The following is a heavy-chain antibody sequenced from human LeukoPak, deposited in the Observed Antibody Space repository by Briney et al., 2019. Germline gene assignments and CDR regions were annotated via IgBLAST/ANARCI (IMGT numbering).Heavy chain of an antibody. CDR3: AKDDAWGRYQD. J-gene: IGHJ1*01. Sequence: PGGSLRLSCAASGFTFTSYAMSWVRQAPGKGLEWVSAISASGGSTYYADSVKGRFTISRDISKNTLSLQMNSLRVEDTAVYFCAKDDAWGRYQDWGQGTLVTVSS. D-gene: IGHD3-16*01. CDR2: ISASGGST. CDR1: GFTFTSYA. V-gene: IGHV3-23*01.